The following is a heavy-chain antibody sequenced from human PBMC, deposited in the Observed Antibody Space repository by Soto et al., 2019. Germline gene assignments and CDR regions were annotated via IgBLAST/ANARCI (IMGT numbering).Heavy chain of an antibody. CDR2: ISYSGSA. V-gene: IGHV4-30-4*01. CDR3: ATMGTPATGLYYFDY. CDR1: GVSISSGDYY. Sequence: TSETLSLTCTVSGVSISSGDYYWSWIRQPPGKGLEWIGFISYSGSAYYNPSLKSRVTISVDTSKNQFSLNLSFVTAADTAVYYCATMGTPATGLYYFDYWGQGTLVTVSS. J-gene: IGHJ4*02. D-gene: IGHD2-15*01.